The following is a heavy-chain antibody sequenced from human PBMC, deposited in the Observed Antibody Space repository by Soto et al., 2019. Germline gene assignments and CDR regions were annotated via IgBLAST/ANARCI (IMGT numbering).Heavy chain of an antibody. D-gene: IGHD3-16*01. J-gene: IGHJ4*02. CDR2: IYSGGST. Sequence: PGGSLRLSCAASGFTVSTKYMSWVRQAPGKGLEWVSAIYSGGSTFYADSVMSSFTIFTDNSKNTANLQMNSLRAEDTAAYYYGRDPWAADYWGQGTLVTVPS. CDR1: GFTVSTKY. V-gene: IGHV3-66*01. CDR3: GRDPWAADY.